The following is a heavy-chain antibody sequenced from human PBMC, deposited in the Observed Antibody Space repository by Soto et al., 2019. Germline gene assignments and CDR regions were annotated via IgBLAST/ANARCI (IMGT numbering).Heavy chain of an antibody. Sequence: GESLKISCKATGYSFTNYWIGWVRQMPGKXLEWMGAIYPGDSDTRYGPAFEGQVTISADKSITTAYLQWSSLKASDTAVYFCARRTQYCTSKICLAHYCYPLDVWGQGTTVTVSS. J-gene: IGHJ6*02. CDR2: IYPGDSDT. D-gene: IGHD2-2*01. CDR3: ARRTQYCTSKICLAHYCYPLDV. CDR1: GYSFTNYW. V-gene: IGHV5-51*01.